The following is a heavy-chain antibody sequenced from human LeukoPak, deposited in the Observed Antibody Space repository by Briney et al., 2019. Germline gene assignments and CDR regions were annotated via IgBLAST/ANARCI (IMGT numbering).Heavy chain of an antibody. Sequence: GESLRISCKASGYGFSNYWIGWVRQLPGKGPEWVGFIYPADSSTRYSPSFQGQVTISADKSISTAYLQWSSLKASDTAMYYCARRYYHTTESDPWGQGTLVTVSS. CDR2: IYPADSST. CDR3: ARRYYHTTESDP. D-gene: IGHD3-10*01. J-gene: IGHJ5*02. CDR1: GYGFSNYW. V-gene: IGHV5-51*01.